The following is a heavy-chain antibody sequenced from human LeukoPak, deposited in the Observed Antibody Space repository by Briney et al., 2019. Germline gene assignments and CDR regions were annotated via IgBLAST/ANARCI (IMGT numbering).Heavy chain of an antibody. Sequence: ASVKVSCKASGGTFISYAISWVRQAPGQGLEWMGGIIPIFGTANYAQKFQGRVTITTDESTSTAYMELSSLRSEDTAVYYCASLRSWLRENWFDPWGQGTLVTVSS. D-gene: IGHD6-13*01. CDR2: IIPIFGTA. J-gene: IGHJ5*02. CDR3: ASLRSWLRENWFDP. V-gene: IGHV1-69*05. CDR1: GGTFISYA.